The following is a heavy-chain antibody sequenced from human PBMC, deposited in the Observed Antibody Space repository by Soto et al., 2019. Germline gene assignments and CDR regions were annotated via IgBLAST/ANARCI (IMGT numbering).Heavy chain of an antibody. CDR2: INHSGST. V-gene: IGHV4-34*01. J-gene: IGHJ6*02. CDR3: ASFRSAGIAAAGTAYNRYYYSMDV. D-gene: IGHD6-13*01. CDR1: GGSFSGYY. Sequence: PSETLSLTCAVYGGSFSGYYWSWIRQPPGKGLEWIGEINHSGSTNYNPSLKSRVTISVDTSKNQFSLKLSSVTAADTAVYYCASFRSAGIAAAGTAYNRYYYSMDVWGQGTTVTVSS.